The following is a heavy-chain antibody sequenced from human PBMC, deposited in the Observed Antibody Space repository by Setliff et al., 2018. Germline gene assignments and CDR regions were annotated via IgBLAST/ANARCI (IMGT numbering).Heavy chain of an antibody. Sequence: GASVKVSCKASGYTFTNYAINWVRQAPGQGLEWMGWVHGYTGDTNYAQKFQGRVTMAWDTSISTAYMDLSRLTSDDTATYYCAGVDVLTASPFWGQGTLVTVSS. CDR1: GYTFTNYA. CDR2: VHGYTGDT. V-gene: IGHV1-2*02. J-gene: IGHJ4*02. D-gene: IGHD3-9*01. CDR3: AGVDVLTASPF.